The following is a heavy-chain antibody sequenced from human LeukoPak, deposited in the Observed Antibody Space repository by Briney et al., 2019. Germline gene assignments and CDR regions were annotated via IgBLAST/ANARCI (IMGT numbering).Heavy chain of an antibody. CDR3: ARGFNDFWSGSQLEY. Sequence: GGSLRLSCAASGFTFSSYAMSWVRQAPGKGLEWVSAISGSGGSTYYADSVKGRFTISRDNSKSAVYLEINSLRSEDTAIYYCARGFNDFWSGSQLEYWGQGTLVTVSS. V-gene: IGHV3-23*01. D-gene: IGHD3-3*01. J-gene: IGHJ4*02. CDR2: ISGSGGST. CDR1: GFTFSSYA.